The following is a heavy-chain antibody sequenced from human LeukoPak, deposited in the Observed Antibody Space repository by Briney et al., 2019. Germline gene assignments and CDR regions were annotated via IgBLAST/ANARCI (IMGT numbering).Heavy chain of an antibody. V-gene: IGHV4-34*01. D-gene: IGHD3-10*01. J-gene: IGHJ6*03. Sequence: SETLSLTCVVYGGSFSGYYWSWIRQPPGKGRGWIGEIIQSVITNYNPSRKSRATIPVDTSKNQFSRKLSSLTAADTAVYYCARGITSFPGLLSFGVLYYYSYTAVCGKATTVTAPS. CDR3: ARGITSFPGLLSFGVLYYYSYTAV. CDR2: IIQSVIT. CDR1: GGSFSGYY.